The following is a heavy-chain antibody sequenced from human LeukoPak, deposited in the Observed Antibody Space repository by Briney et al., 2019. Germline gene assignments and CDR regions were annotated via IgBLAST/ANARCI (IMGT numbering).Heavy chain of an antibody. J-gene: IGHJ6*03. Sequence: SETLSLTCTVSGYSISSGYYWGWIRQPPGKGLEWIGSIYHSGSTYYNPSLKSRVTISVDTSKNQFSLKLSSVTAADTAVYYCARVRRVADYYYYMDVWGKGTTVTVSS. CDR3: ARVRRVADYYYYMDV. CDR1: GYSISSGYY. V-gene: IGHV4-38-2*02. CDR2: IYHSGST.